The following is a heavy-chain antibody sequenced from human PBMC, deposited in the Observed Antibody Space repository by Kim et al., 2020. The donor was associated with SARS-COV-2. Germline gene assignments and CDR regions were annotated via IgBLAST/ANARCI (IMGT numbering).Heavy chain of an antibody. D-gene: IGHD1-1*01. CDR3: ARNDHRSGTFLDF. J-gene: IGHJ4*02. V-gene: IGHV4-39*01. CDR2: VSHIGGT. Sequence: SETLSLTCSVSGGSINNSAYYWAWIRQPPGKGLEWLGTVSHIGGTYYNTSLTSRLTISVDTSKNQFSLKLGSVTDADTAVYFCARNDHRSGTFLDFWGQG. CDR1: GGSINNSAYY.